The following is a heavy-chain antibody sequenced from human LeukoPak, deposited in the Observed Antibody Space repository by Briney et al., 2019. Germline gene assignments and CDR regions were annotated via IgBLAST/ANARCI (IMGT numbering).Heavy chain of an antibody. CDR2: ISGSGGST. D-gene: IGHD3-22*01. J-gene: IGHJ5*02. V-gene: IGHV3-23*01. CDR3: AKIFHTDGYYLGEHLFDA. CDR1: GFTFSSYA. Sequence: GGSLRLSCAASGFTFSSYAMSWVRQAPGKGPEWLSAISGSGGSTTDADSVKGRFTTSRENSKSTLYLQMNSLRAEDTAIYYCAKIFHTDGYYLGEHLFDAWGQGTLVTVSS.